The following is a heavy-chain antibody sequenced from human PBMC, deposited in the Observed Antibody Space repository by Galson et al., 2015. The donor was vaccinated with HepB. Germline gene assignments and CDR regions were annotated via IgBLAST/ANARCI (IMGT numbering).Heavy chain of an antibody. CDR2: INPNSGGT. CDR3: ATERYCSGGSCPLINDG. J-gene: IGHJ4*02. CDR1: GYTFTNYY. V-gene: IGHV1-2*02. Sequence: SVKVSCKASGYTFTNYYVHWVRQAPGQGLEWMGWINPNSGGTNYAQKFQGRVTMTRDTSISAAFMELNRLKSDDTAVYYCATERYCSGGSCPLINDGWGQGTLVTVSS. D-gene: IGHD2-15*01.